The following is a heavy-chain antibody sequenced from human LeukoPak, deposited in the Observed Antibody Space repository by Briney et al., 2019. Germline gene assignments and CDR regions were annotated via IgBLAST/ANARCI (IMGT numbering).Heavy chain of an antibody. CDR1: GYTFTSYD. Sequence: ASVKVSCKASGYTFTSYDINWVRQALGQGLEWMGWMNPKSGNTGFAQKFQGRVTMTRNTSISTAYMEVTSLRSEDTAVYYCARGPPESSSSDYWGKGTLVTVSS. CDR3: ARGPPESSSSDY. D-gene: IGHD6-13*01. CDR2: MNPKSGNT. J-gene: IGHJ4*02. V-gene: IGHV1-8*01.